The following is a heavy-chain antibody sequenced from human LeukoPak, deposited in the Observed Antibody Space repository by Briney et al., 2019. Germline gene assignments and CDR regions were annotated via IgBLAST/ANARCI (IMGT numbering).Heavy chain of an antibody. Sequence: SETLSLTCTVSGGSISSYYWSWIRQPPGKGLEWIGYIYYSGCTNYNPSLKSRVTISVDTSKNQFSLKLSSVTAADTAVYYCARDTSLIWYDSSGYYPYWGQGTLVTVSS. CDR3: ARDTSLIWYDSSGYYPY. CDR2: IYYSGCT. D-gene: IGHD3-22*01. J-gene: IGHJ4*02. CDR1: GGSISSYY. V-gene: IGHV4-59*12.